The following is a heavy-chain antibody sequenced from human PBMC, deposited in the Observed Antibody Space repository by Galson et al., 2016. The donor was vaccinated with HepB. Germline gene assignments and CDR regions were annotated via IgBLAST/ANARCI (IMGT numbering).Heavy chain of an antibody. V-gene: IGHV3-21*05. Sequence: SLRLSCAASGVIFSSYSMNWVRQAPGKGLEWVSFISSSGTYTKYADSVKGRCTISRDNAKNSLYLQMNSLRVEDTAVYYCARGSQPPQWQLGGYFDYWGQGTLVTVSS. CDR1: GVIFSSYS. CDR2: ISSSGTYT. CDR3: ARGSQPPQWQLGGYFDY. J-gene: IGHJ4*02. D-gene: IGHD1-26*01.